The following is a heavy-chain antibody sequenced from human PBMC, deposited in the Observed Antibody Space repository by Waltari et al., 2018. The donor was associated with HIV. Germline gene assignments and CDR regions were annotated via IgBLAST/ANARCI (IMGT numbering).Heavy chain of an antibody. J-gene: IGHJ6*02. CDR3: ARDTAAAGPYYYYYGMDV. Sequence: QVQLVESGGGVVQPGRSLRLSCAASGFTFSSYGMHWVRQAPGKGRGWGAVIWYDESNKYYADSVKGRFTISRDNSKNTLYLQMNSLRAEDTAVYYCARDTAAAGPYYYYYGMDVWGQGTTVTVSS. CDR1: GFTFSSYG. V-gene: IGHV3-33*01. CDR2: IWYDESNK. D-gene: IGHD6-13*01.